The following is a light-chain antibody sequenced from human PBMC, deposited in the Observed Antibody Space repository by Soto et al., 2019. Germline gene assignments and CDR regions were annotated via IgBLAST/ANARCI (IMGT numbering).Light chain of an antibody. CDR1: QSVSSY. Sequence: IVLTHSPATLSLSPGERATLSCGASQSVSSYLAWYQQKPGQAPRLLIYDASNRATGIPARFSGSGSGTDFTLTISSLGPEDFAVYYCQQRSNWPGTFGPGTKVDIK. CDR2: DAS. CDR3: QQRSNWPGT. J-gene: IGKJ3*01. V-gene: IGKV3-11*01.